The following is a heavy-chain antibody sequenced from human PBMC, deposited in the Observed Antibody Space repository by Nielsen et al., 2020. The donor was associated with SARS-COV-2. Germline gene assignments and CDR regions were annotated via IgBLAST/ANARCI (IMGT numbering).Heavy chain of an antibody. CDR3: AKDLDPYTYYYYGMDV. J-gene: IGHJ6*02. V-gene: IGHV3-66*01. CDR2: IYSGGST. D-gene: IGHD2-2*02. Sequence: VRQAPGKGLEWVSVIYSGGSTYYADSVKGRFTISRDNSKNTLYLQMNSLRAEDTAVYYCAKDLDPYTYYYYGMDVWGQGTTVTVSS.